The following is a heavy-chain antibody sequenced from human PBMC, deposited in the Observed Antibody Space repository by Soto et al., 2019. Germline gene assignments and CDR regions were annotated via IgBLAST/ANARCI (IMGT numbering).Heavy chain of an antibody. Sequence: EVQLVESGGGLVQPGGSLRLSCVASGFTFDYYWMHWVRQAPGEGLMWVSRLQTDGSHPDYADSVKGRFSISRDNAKHTPYLQTNNLRAEDTAVYYCARGGDPDHWGQGTLVTVSS. J-gene: IGHJ4*02. V-gene: IGHV3-74*01. CDR3: ARGGDPDH. CDR2: LQTDGSHP. D-gene: IGHD2-21*02. CDR1: GFTFDYYW.